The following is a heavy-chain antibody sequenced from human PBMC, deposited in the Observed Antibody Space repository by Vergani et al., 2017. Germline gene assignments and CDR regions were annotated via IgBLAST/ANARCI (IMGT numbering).Heavy chain of an antibody. D-gene: IGHD4-17*01. V-gene: IGHV3-30*02. J-gene: IGHJ4*02. Sequence: QVQLVETGGGVVQPGGSLRLYCATSGCSFNTYGAHWVRQAPGKGLEWVAFIGYDGRIKYNVNSVKGRFTISIDTSKKTLSLQVRSLRADDTAVYYCARDGRENSDYGYFDYWGQGTMVTVSS. CDR3: ARDGRENSDYGYFDY. CDR2: IGYDGRIK. CDR1: GCSFNTYG.